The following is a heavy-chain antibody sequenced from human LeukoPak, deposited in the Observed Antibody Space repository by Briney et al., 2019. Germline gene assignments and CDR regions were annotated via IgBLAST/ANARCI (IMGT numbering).Heavy chain of an antibody. CDR2: ISSSSSDI. Sequence: GGSLSLSCAASGFTFSNYNMNWVRQAPGKGLEWVSSISSSSSDIYYADSVKGRFTISRDNAKNSLYLQMNSLRAEDTAVYYCARAQWELPLYNWFDPWGQGTLVTVSS. V-gene: IGHV3-21*01. CDR1: GFTFSNYN. J-gene: IGHJ5*02. D-gene: IGHD1-26*01. CDR3: ARAQWELPLYNWFDP.